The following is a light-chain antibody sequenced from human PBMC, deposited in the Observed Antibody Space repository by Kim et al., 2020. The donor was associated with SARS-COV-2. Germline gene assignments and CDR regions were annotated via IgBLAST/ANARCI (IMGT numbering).Light chain of an antibody. CDR3: QAWDSGTCV. CDR1: KLGNKY. J-gene: IGLJ1*01. Sequence: SVSPGQTASIACSGDKLGNKYASWYQQKPGQSPLLVIYQNDKRPSGIPERFSGSNSGNTATLTISGTQAVDEADYYCQAWDSGTCVFGTGTKVTVL. V-gene: IGLV3-1*01. CDR2: QND.